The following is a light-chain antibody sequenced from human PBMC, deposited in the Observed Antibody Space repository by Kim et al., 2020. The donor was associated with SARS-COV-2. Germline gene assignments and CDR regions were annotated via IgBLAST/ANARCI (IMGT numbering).Light chain of an antibody. J-gene: IGKJ4*01. V-gene: IGKV1-8*01. CDR1: QGISSY. CDR3: QQYYSQLT. CDR2: AAS. Sequence: SASTGDRVTITCRASQGISSYLAWYQQKPGKAPKLLIYAASTLQSGVPSRFSGSGSGTDFTLTISCLQSEDFATYYCQQYYSQLTFGGGTKVDIK.